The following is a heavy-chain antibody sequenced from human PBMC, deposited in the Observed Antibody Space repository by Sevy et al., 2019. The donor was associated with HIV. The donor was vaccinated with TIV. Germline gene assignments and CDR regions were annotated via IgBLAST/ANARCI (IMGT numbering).Heavy chain of an antibody. CDR1: GYSISSGYY. Sequence: SKTLSLTCAVSGYSISSGYYWGWIRQPPGKGLEWIGSIYHSGSTYDNPSLKSRVTISVDTSKNQFSLKLSSVTAADPAVYYCARDGRVRGPKEWFDPWGQGTLVTVSS. CDR2: IYHSGST. D-gene: IGHD3-10*01. J-gene: IGHJ5*02. CDR3: ARDGRVRGPKEWFDP. V-gene: IGHV4-38-2*02.